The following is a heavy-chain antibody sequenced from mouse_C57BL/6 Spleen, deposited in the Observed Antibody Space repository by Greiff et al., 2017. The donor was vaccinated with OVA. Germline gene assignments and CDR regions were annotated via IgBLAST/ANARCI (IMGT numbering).Heavy chain of an antibody. J-gene: IGHJ2*01. Sequence: EVQLQESGPGLVKPSQSLSLTCSVTGYSITSGYYWNWIRQFPGNKLEWMGYISYDGSNNYNPSLKNRISITRDTSKNQFFLKLNSVTTEDTATYYCARDWDRGFDYWGQGTTLTVSS. V-gene: IGHV3-6*01. CDR1: GYSITSGYY. D-gene: IGHD3-3*01. CDR2: ISYDGSN. CDR3: ARDWDRGFDY.